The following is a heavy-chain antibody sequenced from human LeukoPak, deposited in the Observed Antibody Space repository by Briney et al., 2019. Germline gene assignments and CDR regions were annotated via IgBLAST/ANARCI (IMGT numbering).Heavy chain of an antibody. J-gene: IGHJ3*02. V-gene: IGHV1-69*04. D-gene: IGHD4-17*01. CDR1: GGTFSSYA. CDR3: ARVLSGDYAAFDI. CDR2: IIPILGIA. Sequence: SVTVSCTASGGTFSSYAISWVRQAPGQGLEWVGRIIPILGIANYAQKFQGRVTITADKSTSTAYMELSSLRSEDTAVYYCARVLSGDYAAFDIWGQGTMVTASS.